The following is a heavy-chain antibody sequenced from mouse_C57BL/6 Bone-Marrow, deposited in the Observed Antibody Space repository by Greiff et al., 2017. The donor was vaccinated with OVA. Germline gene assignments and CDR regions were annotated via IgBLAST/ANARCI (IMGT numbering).Heavy chain of an antibody. V-gene: IGHV1-64*01. CDR3: ARHYGSSSYAMDY. D-gene: IGHD1-1*01. Sequence: VQLKQPGAELVKPGASVKLSCKASGYTFTSYWMHWVKQRPGQGLEWIGMIHPNSGSTNYNEKFKSKATLTVDKSSSTAYMQLSSLTSEDSAVYYCARHYGSSSYAMDYWGQGTSVTVSS. CDR2: IHPNSGST. CDR1: GYTFTSYW. J-gene: IGHJ4*01.